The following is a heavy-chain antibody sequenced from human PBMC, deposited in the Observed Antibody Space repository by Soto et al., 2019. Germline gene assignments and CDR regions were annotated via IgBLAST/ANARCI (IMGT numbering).Heavy chain of an antibody. CDR1: GYSFTSYW. CDR3: ASRYSGYDHYYYGMDV. J-gene: IGHJ6*02. CDR2: IDPSDSYS. V-gene: IGHV5-10-1*01. D-gene: IGHD5-12*01. Sequence: PGESLKISCKGSGYSFTSYWISWVRQMPGKGLEWMGRIDPSDSYSNYSPSFQGHVTISVDKSISTAYLQWSSLKASDTAMYYCASRYSGYDHYYYGMDVWGQGTTVTVSS.